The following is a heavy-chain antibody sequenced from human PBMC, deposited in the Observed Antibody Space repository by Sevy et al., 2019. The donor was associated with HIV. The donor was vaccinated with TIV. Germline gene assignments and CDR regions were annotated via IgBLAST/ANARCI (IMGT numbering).Heavy chain of an antibody. J-gene: IGHJ4*02. CDR3: ARVPTYHYGSATYFDY. Sequence: ASVKVSCKTSGYIFTNSGITWVRQAPGQGLAWMGWIGVYNGNLKYAQKFQGRVTMTTDTSTSTAYMELTSLRSDDTGVYYCARVPTYHYGSATYFDYWGQGTLVTVSS. D-gene: IGHD3-10*01. CDR1: GYIFTNSG. V-gene: IGHV1-18*01. CDR2: IGVYNGNL.